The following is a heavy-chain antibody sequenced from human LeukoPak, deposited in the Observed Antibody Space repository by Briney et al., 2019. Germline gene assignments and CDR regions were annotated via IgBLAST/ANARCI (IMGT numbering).Heavy chain of an antibody. D-gene: IGHD3-10*02. CDR1: ELTGSTSY. J-gene: IGHJ6*04. CDR3: AELGITMIGGV. V-gene: IGHV3-48*03. CDR2: ISSSGSTI. Sequence: GGSLRLSCAASELTGSTSYMNWVRQAPGKGLEWVSYISSSGSTIYYADSVKGRFTISRDNAKNSLYLQMNSLRAEDTAVYYCAELGITMIGGVWGKGTTVTISS.